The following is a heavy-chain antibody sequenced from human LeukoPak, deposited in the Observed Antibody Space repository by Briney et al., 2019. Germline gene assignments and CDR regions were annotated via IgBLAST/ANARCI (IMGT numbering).Heavy chain of an antibody. D-gene: IGHD3-22*01. J-gene: IGHJ4*01. CDR3: ARAAIGDYYDSSDSSAAD. Sequence: PSETLSLTCTVSGGSISSGGYYWSWIRQHPGKGLEWIGYIYYSGSTYYNPSLKSRVTISVDTSKNQFSLKLSSVTAADTAVYYCARAAIGDYYDSSDSSAADWGHGTLVTVSS. V-gene: IGHV4-31*03. CDR2: IYYSGST. CDR1: GGSISSGGYY.